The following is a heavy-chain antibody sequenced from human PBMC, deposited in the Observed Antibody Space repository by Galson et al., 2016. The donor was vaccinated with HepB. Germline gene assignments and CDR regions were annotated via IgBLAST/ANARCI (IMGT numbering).Heavy chain of an antibody. CDR2: ISGSGGST. D-gene: IGHD4/OR15-4a*01. J-gene: IGHJ3*02. CDR1: GFTFSGYG. CDR3: AKQGIAGSAKRDRAFDI. Sequence: SLRLSCAASGFTFSGYGMHWVRQAPGKGLEWVSGISGSGGSTYYADSVKGRFTISRDNSKNTMYLQTNSLRAEDTALYYCAKQGIAGSAKRDRAFDIWGQGTMVTVSS. V-gene: IGHV3-23*01.